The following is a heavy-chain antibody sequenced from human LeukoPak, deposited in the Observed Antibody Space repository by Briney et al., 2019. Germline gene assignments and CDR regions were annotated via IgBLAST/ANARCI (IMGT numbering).Heavy chain of an antibody. J-gene: IGHJ6*03. V-gene: IGHV4-39*01. CDR3: ARHSQYSHMHV. CDR2: IYYSGSA. Sequence: PSETLSLTCTVSGGSISSSSYYWGWIRQPPGKGLEWIGSIYYSGSAYYNPSLQSRVTISVDTSKNQFSLKVSSLTAADTAVYYCARHSQYSHMHVWGKGTTVTVSS. CDR1: GGSISSSSYY.